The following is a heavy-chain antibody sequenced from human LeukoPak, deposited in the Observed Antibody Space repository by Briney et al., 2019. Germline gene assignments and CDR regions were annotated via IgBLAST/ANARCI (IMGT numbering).Heavy chain of an antibody. CDR3: ARAAIDTSGYYSFDY. D-gene: IGHD3-22*01. Sequence: SQTLSLTCAISGDSVSSNSATWIWIRQSPSRGLEWLGRTYYRSKWYNDYAVSVKSRTTINPDTSKNQFSLQLNTVTPQHMTVHYCARAAIDTSGYYSFDYWGQGTLVTVSS. CDR2: TYYRSKWYN. CDR1: GDSVSSNSAT. J-gene: IGHJ4*02. V-gene: IGHV6-1*01.